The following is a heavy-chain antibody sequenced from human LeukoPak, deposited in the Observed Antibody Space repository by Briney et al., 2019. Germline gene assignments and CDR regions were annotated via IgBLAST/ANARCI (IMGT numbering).Heavy chain of an antibody. D-gene: IGHD1-1*01. CDR1: GFTFSSYW. Sequence: GGSLGLSCAASGFTFSSYWMHWVRQAPGKGLVWVSRINSDGSSTSYADFVKGRFTISRDNAKNTLYLQMNSLRAEDTAVYYCARYNWNSGSGGVDYWGQGTLVTVSS. CDR2: INSDGSST. CDR3: ARYNWNSGSGGVDY. V-gene: IGHV3-74*01. J-gene: IGHJ4*02.